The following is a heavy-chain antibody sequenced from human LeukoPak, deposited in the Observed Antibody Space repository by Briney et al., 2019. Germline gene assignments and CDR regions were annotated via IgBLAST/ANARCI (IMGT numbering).Heavy chain of an antibody. Sequence: GGSLRLSCAASGFTFSSYGMHWVRQAPGKGLEWVAVISYDGSNKYYADSVKGRFTISRDNSKNTLYLQMNSLRAEDTAVYYCARTYYDFWSGYGPGDYWGQGTLVTVSS. D-gene: IGHD3-3*01. CDR1: GFTFSSYG. V-gene: IGHV3-30*03. CDR3: ARTYYDFWSGYGPGDY. J-gene: IGHJ4*02. CDR2: ISYDGSNK.